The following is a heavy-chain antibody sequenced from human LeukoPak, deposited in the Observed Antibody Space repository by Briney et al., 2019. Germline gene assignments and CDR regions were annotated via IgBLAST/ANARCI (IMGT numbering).Heavy chain of an antibody. CDR3: ARGPASGSNFAWFDP. CDR1: GGSLSNYY. Sequence: SETLSLTCAVYGGSLSNYYWSWLRQPPGKGLEWIGEINHSGSTKYNPSLKSRVTISVDMSKNQFSLELNSVTAADTAVYYCARGPASGSNFAWFDPWGQGTLVTVSS. CDR2: INHSGST. J-gene: IGHJ5*02. V-gene: IGHV4-34*01. D-gene: IGHD3-10*01.